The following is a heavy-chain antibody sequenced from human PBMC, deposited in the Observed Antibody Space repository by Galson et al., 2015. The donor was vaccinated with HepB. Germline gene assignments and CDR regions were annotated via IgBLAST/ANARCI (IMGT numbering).Heavy chain of an antibody. V-gene: IGHV3-21*01. CDR2: ISSSSSYI. Sequence: SLRLSCAASGFTFSSYSMNWVRQAPGKGLEWVSSISSSSSYIYYADSVKGRFTISRDNAKNSLYLQMNSLRAEDTAVYYCARGWGPGLTNNAEDYWGQGTLVTVSS. J-gene: IGHJ4*02. CDR3: ARGWGPGLTNNAEDY. D-gene: IGHD3-16*01. CDR1: GFTFSSYS.